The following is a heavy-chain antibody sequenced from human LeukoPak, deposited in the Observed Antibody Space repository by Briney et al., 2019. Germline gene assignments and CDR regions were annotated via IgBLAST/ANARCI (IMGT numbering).Heavy chain of an antibody. Sequence: GGSLRLSCAASGFTFDDYAMHWVRQAPGKGLEWVSLISGDGGSTYYADSVKGRFTISRDNSKNSLYLQTNSLRTEDTALYYCAKDSLPYYYDSTHYISPFDYWGQGTLVTVSS. D-gene: IGHD3-22*01. CDR2: ISGDGGST. V-gene: IGHV3-43*02. CDR1: GFTFDDYA. J-gene: IGHJ4*02. CDR3: AKDSLPYYYDSTHYISPFDY.